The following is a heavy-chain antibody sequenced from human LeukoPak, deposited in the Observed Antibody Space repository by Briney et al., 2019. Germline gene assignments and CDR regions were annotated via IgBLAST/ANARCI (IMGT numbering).Heavy chain of an antibody. CDR1: GGSFSDYY. CDR3: ASYREYYYDSSAGWFDP. J-gene: IGHJ5*02. Sequence: SETLSLTCGVYGGSFSDYYWSWIRQPPGKGLEWIGEINHSGSTNYNPSLKSRVTISVDTSKNQFSLKLSSVTAADTAVYYCASYREYYYDSSAGWFDPWGQGTLVTVSS. V-gene: IGHV4-34*01. CDR2: INHSGST. D-gene: IGHD3-22*01.